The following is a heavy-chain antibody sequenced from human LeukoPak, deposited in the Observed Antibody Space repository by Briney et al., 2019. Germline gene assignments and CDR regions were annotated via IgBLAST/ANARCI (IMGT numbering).Heavy chain of an antibody. V-gene: IGHV3-7*01. J-gene: IGHJ5*02. CDR2: INQDGSDK. CDR3: ARGPRPDTPYNWFDP. CDR1: RFSFTYSW. Sequence: GGSLRLSCAASRFSFTYSWMNWVRQAPGKGLEWVANINQDGSDKYYVDSVKGRFTISRDNAKNSLYLQMNSLRADDTAVYYCARGPRPDTPYNWFDPWGQGTLVTVSS.